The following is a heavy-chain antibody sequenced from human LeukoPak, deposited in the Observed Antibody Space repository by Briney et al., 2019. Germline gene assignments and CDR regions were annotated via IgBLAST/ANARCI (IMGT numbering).Heavy chain of an antibody. J-gene: IGHJ6*02. CDR1: GGSISSYY. Sequence: SETLSPTCTVSGGSISSYYWSWIRQPAGRGLEWIGRIYTSGSTNYNPSLKSRVTMSVDTSKNQFSLKLSSVTAADTAVYYCARTPMVRSANWGYGMDVWGQGTTVTVSS. V-gene: IGHV4-4*07. CDR3: ARTPMVRSANWGYGMDV. D-gene: IGHD3-10*01. CDR2: IYTSGST.